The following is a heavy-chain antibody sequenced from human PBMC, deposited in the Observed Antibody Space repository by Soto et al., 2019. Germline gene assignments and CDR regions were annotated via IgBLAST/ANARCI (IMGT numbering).Heavy chain of an antibody. CDR2: IYYSGST. J-gene: IGHJ4*02. D-gene: IGHD6-13*01. Sequence: QVQLQESGPGLVKPSETLSLTCIVSGGSISSFYWSCIRQPPGQEREWIGYIYYSGSTTYNPSLKSRVTISMYTSKHQFSLKLSAVTAADTAVYYCSRSLFRGSSGPFDYWGQGTLVTVSS. V-gene: IGHV4-59*01. CDR1: GGSISSFY. CDR3: SRSLFRGSSGPFDY.